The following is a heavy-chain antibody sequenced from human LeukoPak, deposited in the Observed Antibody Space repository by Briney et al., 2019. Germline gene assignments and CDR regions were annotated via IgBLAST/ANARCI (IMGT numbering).Heavy chain of an antibody. CDR1: GFTFDDYA. D-gene: IGHD2-21*01. CDR2: ISWNSGSI. CDR3: AKVRQGHFDY. V-gene: IGHV3-9*01. J-gene: IGHJ4*02. Sequence: ETGGSLRLSCAASGFTFDDYAMHWVRQAPGKGLEWVSGISWNSGSIGYADSVKGRFTISRDNVKNSLYLQMNSLRAEDTALYYCAKVRQGHFDYWGQGTLVTVSS.